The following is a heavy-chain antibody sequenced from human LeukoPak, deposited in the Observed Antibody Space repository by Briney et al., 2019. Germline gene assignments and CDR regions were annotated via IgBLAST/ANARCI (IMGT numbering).Heavy chain of an antibody. CDR3: ARDVVRLHYRIAVAGTGRFDP. J-gene: IGHJ5*02. CDR1: GGTFSSYA. D-gene: IGHD6-19*01. V-gene: IGHV1-69*04. Sequence: WASVKVSCKASGGTFSSYAISWVRQAPGQGLEWMGRIIPILGIANYAQKFQGRVTITADKSTSTAYMELSSLRSEDTAVYYCARDVVRLHYRIAVAGTGRFDPWGQGTLVTVSS. CDR2: IIPILGIA.